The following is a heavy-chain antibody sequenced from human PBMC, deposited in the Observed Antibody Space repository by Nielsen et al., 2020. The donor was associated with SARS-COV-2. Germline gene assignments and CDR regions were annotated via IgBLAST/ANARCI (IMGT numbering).Heavy chain of an antibody. CDR3: ARLSTVNPFFDY. V-gene: IGHV1-3*01. J-gene: IGHJ4*02. CDR2: INAGNGNT. Sequence: ASVKVSCKASGYTFTSYGISWVRQAPGQGLEWMGWINAGNGNTKYSQKFQGRVTITRDTSASTAYMELSSLRSEDTAVYYCARLSTVNPFFDYWGQGTLVTVSS. D-gene: IGHD1-14*01. CDR1: GYTFTSYG.